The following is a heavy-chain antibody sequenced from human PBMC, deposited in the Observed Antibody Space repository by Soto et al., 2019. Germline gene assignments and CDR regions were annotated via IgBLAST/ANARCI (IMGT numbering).Heavy chain of an antibody. D-gene: IGHD6-25*01. Sequence: EVQLVESGGCSVQPGGSLRLSCAASGFTFSTFSMNWVRQAPGRGLEWISYISGGGRPISYADSVKGRFTISGDNAKNPLYLQIDSLTDEDTVVYYCARDSGWAFDSWGQGTLVTVSS. CDR3: ARDSGWAFDS. CDR2: ISGGGRPI. J-gene: IGHJ4*02. CDR1: GFTFSTFS. V-gene: IGHV3-48*02.